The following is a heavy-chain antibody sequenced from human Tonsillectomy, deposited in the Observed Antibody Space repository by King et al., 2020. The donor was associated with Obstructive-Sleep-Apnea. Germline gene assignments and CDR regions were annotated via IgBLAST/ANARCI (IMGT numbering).Heavy chain of an antibody. CDR3: ARVGYCGGDCYSGFDY. V-gene: IGHV1-2*02. Sequence: VQLVESGAEVKKPGASVKVSCKASGYTFTGYYMHWVRQAPGQGLEGMGWINPNRGGTNYAQKFQGRVTMTRDTSISTAYMELRRLRSDDTAVYYCARVGYCGGDCYSGFDYWGQGTLVTVSS. J-gene: IGHJ4*02. CDR2: INPNRGGT. CDR1: GYTFTGYY. D-gene: IGHD2-21*02.